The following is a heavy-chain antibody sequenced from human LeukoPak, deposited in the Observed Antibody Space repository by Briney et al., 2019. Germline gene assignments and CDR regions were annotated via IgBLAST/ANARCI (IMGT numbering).Heavy chain of an antibody. J-gene: IGHJ5*02. CDR3: AGLYQWGGHWFDP. V-gene: IGHV1-8*03. CDR2: MNPKSGNT. CDR1: RYTFVSYD. D-gene: IGHD6-19*01. Sequence: ASVKVSCKASRYTFVSYDINWVRQDTGQGLEWMGWMNPKSGNTGYAQKFQGRVTITRNTSISTAYMELSSLRSEDTAVYYCAGLYQWGGHWFDPWGQGILVTVSS.